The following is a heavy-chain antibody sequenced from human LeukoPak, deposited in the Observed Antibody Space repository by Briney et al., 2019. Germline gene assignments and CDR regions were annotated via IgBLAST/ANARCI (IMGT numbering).Heavy chain of an antibody. CDR1: GGSFSGYY. V-gene: IGHV4-34*01. J-gene: IGHJ4*02. Sequence: PSETLSLTCAVYGGSFSGYYWSWIRQPPGKGLEWIGEINHSGSTNYNPSLKSRVTISVDTSKNQFSLKLTSVTAADTAVYYCARHDRWKYSYFDYWGQGTLVTVSS. CDR2: INHSGST. D-gene: IGHD1-7*01. CDR3: ARHDRWKYSYFDY.